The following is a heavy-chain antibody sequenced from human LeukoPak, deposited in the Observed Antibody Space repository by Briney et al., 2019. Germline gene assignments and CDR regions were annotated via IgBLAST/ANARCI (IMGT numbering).Heavy chain of an antibody. D-gene: IGHD5-24*01. Sequence: EASVTVSCKASGYTFTGYYMHWVRRAPGQGLEWMGWINPNSGGTNYAQKFQGRVTMTRDTSISTAYMELSRLRSDDTAVYYCARAIQLLDAFDIWGQGTMVTVSS. CDR3: ARAIQLLDAFDI. V-gene: IGHV1-2*02. CDR2: INPNSGGT. J-gene: IGHJ3*02. CDR1: GYTFTGYY.